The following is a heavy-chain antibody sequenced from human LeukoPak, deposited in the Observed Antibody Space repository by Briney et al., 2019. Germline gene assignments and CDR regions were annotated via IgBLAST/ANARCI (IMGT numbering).Heavy chain of an antibody. CDR3: AKDSSYGSGSYTPSAEYFQH. V-gene: IGHV3-43D*03. CDR1: GFTFDDYA. D-gene: IGHD3-10*01. Sequence: GGSLRLSCAASGFTFDDYAMHWVRQAPGKGLEWVSLISWDGGSTYYADSVKGRFTISRDNSKNTLYLQMNSLRAEDTAVYYCAKDSSYGSGSYTPSAEYFQHWGQGTLVTVSS. J-gene: IGHJ1*01. CDR2: ISWDGGST.